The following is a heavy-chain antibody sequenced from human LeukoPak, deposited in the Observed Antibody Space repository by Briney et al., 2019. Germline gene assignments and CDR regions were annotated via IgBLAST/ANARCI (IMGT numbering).Heavy chain of an antibody. CDR2: IYYSGST. D-gene: IGHD3-9*01. CDR3: ARQTYYDILASPYYFDY. Sequence: PSETLSLTCTVSGGSISSSSYYWGWIRQPPGKGLEWIGSIYYSGSTYYNPSLKSRVTISVDTSKNQFSLKLSSVTAADTAVYYCARQTYYDILASPYYFDYWGQGTLVTVSS. J-gene: IGHJ4*02. V-gene: IGHV4-39*01. CDR1: GGSISSSSYY.